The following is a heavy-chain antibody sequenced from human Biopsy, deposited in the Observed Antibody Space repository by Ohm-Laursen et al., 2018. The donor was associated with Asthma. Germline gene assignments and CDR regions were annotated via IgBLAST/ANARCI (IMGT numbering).Heavy chain of an antibody. J-gene: IGHJ6*02. CDR2: ISGSGDSA. D-gene: IGHD2-2*01. Sequence: GSLRLSCAASGFTFSRYDMSWVRQAPGKGLEWVSAISGSGDSAYYADSVKGRFTISRDNSKNTLYLQMNSLRAEDTAVYYCARISICRTTTCYSYFSYSMDVWGQGTTVTVSS. CDR3: ARISICRTTTCYSYFSYSMDV. V-gene: IGHV3-23*01. CDR1: GFTFSRYD.